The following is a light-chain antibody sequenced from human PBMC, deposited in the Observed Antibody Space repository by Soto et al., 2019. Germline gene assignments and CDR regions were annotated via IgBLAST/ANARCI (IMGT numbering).Light chain of an antibody. V-gene: IGLV2-14*01. CDR1: SNDIGGYNY. Sequence: QSVLTQPASVSGSPGQSITISCTGTSNDIGGYNYVSWYQQHPGKAPKLMIYDVSYRPSGVSNRFSGSKSGNTASLTISGLQAEDEADYYCSSYTTSSTRVFGTGTKLTVL. J-gene: IGLJ1*01. CDR3: SSYTTSSTRV. CDR2: DVS.